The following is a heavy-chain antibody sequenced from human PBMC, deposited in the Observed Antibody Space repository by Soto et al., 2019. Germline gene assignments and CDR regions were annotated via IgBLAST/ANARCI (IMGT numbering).Heavy chain of an antibody. D-gene: IGHD1-7*01. CDR1: GFNFDNYG. CDR2: ITYDGSFQ. J-gene: IGHJ4*02. CDR3: AKDRVGGTFYTPLAF. Sequence: GGSLRLSCQASGFNFDNYGMHWVRQAPGKGLEWVAVITYDGSFQYYADSVKGRFTISRDNSKNTLSLHLSTLKPEDTAVYHCAKDRVGGTFYTPLAFWGQGTLVTVSS. V-gene: IGHV3-30*18.